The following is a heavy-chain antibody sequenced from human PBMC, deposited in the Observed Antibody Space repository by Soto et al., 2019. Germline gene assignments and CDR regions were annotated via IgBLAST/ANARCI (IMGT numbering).Heavy chain of an antibody. J-gene: IGHJ5*02. Sequence: GGSLRLSCAASGFTFSSYAMSWVRQAPGKGLEWVSAISGSGGSTYYADSVKGRFTISRDNSKNTLYLQMNSLRAEDTAVYYCAKPSTSGWYAYNWFDPWGQGTLVTVSS. V-gene: IGHV3-23*01. D-gene: IGHD6-19*01. CDR1: GFTFSSYA. CDR3: AKPSTSGWYAYNWFDP. CDR2: ISGSGGST.